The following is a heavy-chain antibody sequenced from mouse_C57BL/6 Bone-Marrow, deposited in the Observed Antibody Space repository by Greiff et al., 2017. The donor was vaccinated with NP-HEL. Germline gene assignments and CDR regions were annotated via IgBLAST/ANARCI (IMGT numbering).Heavy chain of an antibody. Sequence: EVKLVESGGGLVQCGRSLRLSCATSGFTFSDFYMEWVRQAPGKGLAWIAASRNKANDYTTAYSASVKGRFIVSRDTSQRILYLPMNALRAQHTAIYYCARDALYEYAFAYWGHGTLLTVSA. V-gene: IGHV7-1*01. CDR3: ARDALYEYAFAY. D-gene: IGHD2-4*01. CDR2: SRNKANDYTT. J-gene: IGHJ3*01. CDR1: GFTFSDFY.